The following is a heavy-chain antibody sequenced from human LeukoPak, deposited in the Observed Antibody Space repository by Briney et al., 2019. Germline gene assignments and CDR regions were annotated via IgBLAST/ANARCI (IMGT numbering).Heavy chain of an antibody. CDR1: GYTFTSYG. CDR3: AILDGYNYYNWFDP. V-gene: IGHV1-69*06. CDR2: IIPIFGTA. J-gene: IGHJ5*02. Sequence: GASVKVSCKASGYTFTSYGINWVRQAPGQGLEWMGGIIPIFGTANYAQKFQGRVTITADKSTSTAYMELSSLRSEDTAVYYCAILDGYNYYNWFDPWGQGTLVTVSS. D-gene: IGHD5-24*01.